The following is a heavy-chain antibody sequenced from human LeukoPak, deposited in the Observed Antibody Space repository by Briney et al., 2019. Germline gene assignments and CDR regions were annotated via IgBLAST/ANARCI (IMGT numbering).Heavy chain of an antibody. CDR3: ARDYMDV. V-gene: IGHV3-11*01. J-gene: IGHJ6*03. CDR1: GFSFSDYS. CDR2: ISATSSTI. Sequence: GGSLRLSCEASGFSFSDYSMTWIRQAPGKGLEWVAYISATSSTIYYADSVKGRFTVSRDNTKNSLHLEMNSLRVEDMAVYYCARDYMDVWGKGTTVTVSS.